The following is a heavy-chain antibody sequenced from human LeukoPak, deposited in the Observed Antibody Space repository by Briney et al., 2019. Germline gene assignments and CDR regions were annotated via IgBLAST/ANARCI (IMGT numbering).Heavy chain of an antibody. D-gene: IGHD3-22*01. CDR3: ARVYDDSSGHDAFDI. V-gene: IGHV1-2*02. Sequence: ASVKVSCKASGYTFTDYYIHWVRQAPGQGLEWMGWINPAGGGTNYAQNFQGRVTMTSDTSISTAYMELSRLRSDDTAVYYCARVYDDSSGHDAFDIWGQGTMVTVSS. J-gene: IGHJ3*02. CDR2: INPAGGGT. CDR1: GYTFTDYY.